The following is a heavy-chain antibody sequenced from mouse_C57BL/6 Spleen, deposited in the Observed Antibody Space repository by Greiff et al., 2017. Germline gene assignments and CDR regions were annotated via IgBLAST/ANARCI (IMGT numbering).Heavy chain of an antibody. CDR3: TRCYGSSYGFAY. Sequence: EVQLVESGPGLVKPSQSLSLTCSVTGFSITSGSYWNCLRPLPGNKLEWMGYIGYGGSNYYPPSLKNRISISRDTTKNQFFLKWNSVTTEDTATYYCTRCYGSSYGFAYWGQGTLVTVSA. V-gene: IGHV3-6*01. CDR1: GFSITSGSY. J-gene: IGHJ3*01. D-gene: IGHD1-1*01. CDR2: IGYGGSN.